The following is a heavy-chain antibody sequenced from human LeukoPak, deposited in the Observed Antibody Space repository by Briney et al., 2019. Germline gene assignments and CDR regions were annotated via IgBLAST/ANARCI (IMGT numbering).Heavy chain of an antibody. CDR1: GGSISSYY. J-gene: IGHJ6*03. CDR2: IYTSGST. V-gene: IGHV4-4*07. Sequence: SETLSLTCTVSGGSISSYYWSWIRQPAGKGLEWIGRIYTSGSTNYNPSLKSRVTISVDTPKNQFSLKLSSVTAADTAVYYCARAYSSSWYPYYYYMDVWGKGTTVTISS. D-gene: IGHD6-13*01. CDR3: ARAYSSSWYPYYYYMDV.